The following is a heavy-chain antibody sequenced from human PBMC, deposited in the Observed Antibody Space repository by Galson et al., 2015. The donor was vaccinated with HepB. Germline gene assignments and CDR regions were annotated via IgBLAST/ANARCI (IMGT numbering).Heavy chain of an antibody. CDR2: ISYDGSNK. CDR1: GFTFSSYA. J-gene: IGHJ4*02. D-gene: IGHD1-14*01. Sequence: SLRLSCAASGFTFSSYAMHWVRQAPGKGLEWVAVISYDGSNKYYADSVKGRFTISRDNSKNTLYLQMNSLRAEDTAVYYCARASGQTRGYFDYWGQGTLVTVSS. CDR3: ARASGQTRGYFDY. V-gene: IGHV3-30-3*01.